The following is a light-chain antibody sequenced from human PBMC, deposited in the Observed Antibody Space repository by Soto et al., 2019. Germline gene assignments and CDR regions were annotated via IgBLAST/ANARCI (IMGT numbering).Light chain of an antibody. J-gene: IGLJ2*01. CDR1: SSNIGAGFD. Sequence: QSVLTQPPSVSGAPGQRVTISCTGSSSNIGAGFDVHWYQQLPGTAPKLLIYGNNTRPSGVPDRFSGSKSGTSASLAITGLQAEDEADYYCQSYDSSLSGFWVFGGGTKVTVL. V-gene: IGLV1-40*01. CDR2: GNN. CDR3: QSYDSSLSGFWV.